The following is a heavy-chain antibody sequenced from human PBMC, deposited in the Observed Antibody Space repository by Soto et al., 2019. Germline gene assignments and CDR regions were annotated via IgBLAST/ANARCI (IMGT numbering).Heavy chain of an antibody. Sequence: PSETLSLTCTVSGGSVSSSSCYWGWIRQPPGKGLEWIGYISYTGNTNYNPSLKSRVTISVHTSKNQFSLKLSSVTAADTAVYYCARDRMAAVGISFSDYFYYGMDVWGQGTTVTVSS. V-gene: IGHV4-61*01. CDR1: GGSVSSSSCY. CDR2: ISYTGNT. J-gene: IGHJ6*02. D-gene: IGHD6-13*01. CDR3: ARDRMAAVGISFSDYFYYGMDV.